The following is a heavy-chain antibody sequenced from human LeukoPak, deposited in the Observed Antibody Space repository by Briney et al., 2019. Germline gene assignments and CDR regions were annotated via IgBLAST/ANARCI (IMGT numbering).Heavy chain of an antibody. CDR1: GGSFSGYY. V-gene: IGHV4-34*01. Sequence: PSETLSLTCAVYGGSFSGYYWSWIRQPPGKGLEWIGEINHSGSTNYNPSFKSRVTISVDTSKNQFSLKLSSVTAADTAVYYCARGYCSSTSCSFDYWGQGTLVTVSS. CDR3: ARGYCSSTSCSFDY. CDR2: INHSGST. J-gene: IGHJ4*02. D-gene: IGHD2-2*01.